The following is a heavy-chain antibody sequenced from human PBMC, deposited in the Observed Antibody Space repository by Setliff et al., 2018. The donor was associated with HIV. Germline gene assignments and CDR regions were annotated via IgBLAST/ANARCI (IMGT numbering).Heavy chain of an antibody. CDR2: ITASGGA. CDR1: GGSIWSGSYY. J-gene: IGHJ5*02. V-gene: IGHV4-61*09. CDR3: ARAVVFASGNFWFDP. Sequence: SETLSLTCTVSGGSIWSGSYYWTWIRQPAGKGLEWIGHITASGGATYNPSVKSRVSISLGSPSSEFSLRLTSVSAADTAVYYCARAVVFASGNFWFDPWG. D-gene: IGHD3-3*01.